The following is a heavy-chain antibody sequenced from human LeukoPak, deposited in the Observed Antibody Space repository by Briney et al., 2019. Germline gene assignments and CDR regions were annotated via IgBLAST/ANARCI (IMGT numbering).Heavy chain of an antibody. CDR2: IHTRGSN. J-gene: IGHJ3*01. V-gene: IGHV4-4*09. Sequence: SETLSLTCAVSGVSISPYYWAWIRQPPGRGLEWIVYIHTRGSNNQYPSLKSRVTISVDKSKNHFSLSLPTGTAADTAVYYCARLSAAVHLGAFDLWGQGTMGTVSS. D-gene: IGHD3-3*01. CDR3: ARLSAAVHLGAFDL. CDR1: GVSISPYY.